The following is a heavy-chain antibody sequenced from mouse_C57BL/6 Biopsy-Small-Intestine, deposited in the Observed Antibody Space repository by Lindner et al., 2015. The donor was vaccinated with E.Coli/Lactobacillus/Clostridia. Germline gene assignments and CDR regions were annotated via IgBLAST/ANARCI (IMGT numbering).Heavy chain of an antibody. CDR1: GYTFTDYY. CDR3: SRGTGTRYFDY. J-gene: IGHJ2*01. Sequence: VQLQESGAELARPGASVKLSCKASGYTFTDYYINWVKQRPGQGLEWIGWIYPGNGNTKYNEKFKGKATLTVDTSSTTAYMQLSSLTSEDSAVYFCSRGTGTRYFDYWGQGTTLTVSS. CDR2: IYPGNGNT. D-gene: IGHD4-1*01. V-gene: IGHV1-84*01.